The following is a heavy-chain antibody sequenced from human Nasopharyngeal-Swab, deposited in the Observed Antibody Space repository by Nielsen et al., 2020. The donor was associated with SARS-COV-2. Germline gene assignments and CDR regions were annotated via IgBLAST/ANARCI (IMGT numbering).Heavy chain of an antibody. D-gene: IGHD6-13*01. V-gene: IGHV4-39*01. Sequence: WIRQPPGKGLEWIGSIYYSGSTYYNPSLKSRVTISVDTSKNQFSLKLSSVTAADTAVYYCALETPGIAVAGTTTIDYWGQGTLVTVSS. J-gene: IGHJ4*02. CDR2: IYYSGST. CDR3: ALETPGIAVAGTTTIDY.